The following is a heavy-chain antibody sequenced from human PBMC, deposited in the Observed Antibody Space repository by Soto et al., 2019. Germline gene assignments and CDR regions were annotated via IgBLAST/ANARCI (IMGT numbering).Heavy chain of an antibody. Sequence: PSETLSLTCTVSGGSISSGDYYWSWIRQPPGKGLEWIGYIYYSGSTYYNPSLKSRVTISVDTSKNQFSLKLSSVTAADTAVYYCARAPIPSGFDYWGQGTLVTVSS. CDR2: IYYSGST. V-gene: IGHV4-30-4*01. J-gene: IGHJ4*02. CDR3: ARAPIPSGFDY. CDR1: GGSISSGDYY.